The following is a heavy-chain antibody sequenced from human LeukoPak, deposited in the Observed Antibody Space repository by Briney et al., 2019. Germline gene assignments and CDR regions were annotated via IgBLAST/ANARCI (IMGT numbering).Heavy chain of an antibody. Sequence: VASVKVSCKASGYTFTGYYMHWVRQAPGQGLEWMGWINPNSGGTNYAQKFQGRVTMTRDTSISTAYMELSRLRSDDTAVYYCARDLAEDYGVDYWGQGTLVTVSS. D-gene: IGHD4-17*01. J-gene: IGHJ4*02. V-gene: IGHV1-2*02. CDR3: ARDLAEDYGVDY. CDR1: GYTFTGYY. CDR2: INPNSGGT.